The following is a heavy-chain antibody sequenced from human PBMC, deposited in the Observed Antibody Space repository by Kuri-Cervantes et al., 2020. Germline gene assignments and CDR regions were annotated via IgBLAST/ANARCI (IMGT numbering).Heavy chain of an antibody. D-gene: IGHD6-19*01. CDR3: ARRSVAGTGFDY. J-gene: IGHJ4*02. Sequence: ASVKVSCQASGYTFTSYDINWVRQATGQGLEWMGWMNPNSGNTGYAQKFQGRVTMTRNTSISTAYMELSSLRSEDTAVYYCARRSVAGTGFDYWGQGTLVTVSS. CDR2: MNPNSGNT. CDR1: GYTFTSYD. V-gene: IGHV1-8*01.